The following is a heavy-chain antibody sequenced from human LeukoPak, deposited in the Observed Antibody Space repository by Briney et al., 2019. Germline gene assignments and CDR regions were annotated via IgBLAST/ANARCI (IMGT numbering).Heavy chain of an antibody. D-gene: IGHD1-26*01. Sequence: PGGSLRLSCVASGFTFSSRDWMTWVRQAPGKGLEWIGSIYYSGSTYYNPSLKSRVTISVDTSKNQFSLKLSSVTAADTAVYYCARDPVDSGSLTPHYYMDVWGKGTTVTVSS. CDR2: IYYSGST. CDR3: ARDPVDSGSLTPHYYMDV. J-gene: IGHJ6*03. CDR1: GFTFSSRDW. V-gene: IGHV4-4*02.